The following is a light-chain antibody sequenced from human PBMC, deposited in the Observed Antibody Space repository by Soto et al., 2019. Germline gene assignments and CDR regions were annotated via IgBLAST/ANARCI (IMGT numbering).Light chain of an antibody. J-gene: IGKJ4*01. CDR3: HKYNSAPVT. V-gene: IGKV1-27*01. Sequence: DIQMTQSPSSLSASVADRVTITCRASQGISNYLDWYQQKPGKVPKLLIYAASTLQSGVPSRFSGSGSGTEFTLTISSLQPEDVANYYCHKYNSAPVTFGGGTKVEIK. CDR1: QGISNY. CDR2: AAS.